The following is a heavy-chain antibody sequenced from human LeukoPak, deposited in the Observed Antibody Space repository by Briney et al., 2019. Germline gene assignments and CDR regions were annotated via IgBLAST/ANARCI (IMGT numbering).Heavy chain of an antibody. Sequence: SETLSLTCAVSGVSISNINWWSWVRQPPGQGLGWIGESSVSGSTNYKLSLKSRVTVSLDKSKNHLSLNITSVAAADTAVYYCSRENGAFSPFGYWGQGTLVTVPS. D-gene: IGHD2-8*01. CDR3: SRENGAFSPFGY. CDR1: GVSISNINW. CDR2: SSVSGST. J-gene: IGHJ4*02. V-gene: IGHV4-4*02.